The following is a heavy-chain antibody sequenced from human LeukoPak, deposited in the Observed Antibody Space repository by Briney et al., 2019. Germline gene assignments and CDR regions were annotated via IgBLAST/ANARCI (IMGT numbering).Heavy chain of an antibody. Sequence: PSETLSLTCTVSGDSINSRNYYWGWIRQPPGKGLEWIGSIFYSGSTYQNPSLKSRVTIFVDTSKNQFSMRLNSVTAADTAVYYCARQRRSSPQYGDYGGFDYWGQGTMVTVSS. CDR1: GDSINSRNYY. D-gene: IGHD4-17*01. V-gene: IGHV4-39*01. CDR2: IFYSGST. CDR3: ARQRRSSPQYGDYGGFDY. J-gene: IGHJ4*02.